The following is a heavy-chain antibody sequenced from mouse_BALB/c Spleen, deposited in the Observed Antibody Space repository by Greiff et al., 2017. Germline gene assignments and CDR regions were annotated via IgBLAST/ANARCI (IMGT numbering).Heavy chain of an antibody. CDR3: ARKGDGYDGFAY. CDR1: GYSFTGYY. V-gene: IGHV1S34*01. Sequence: PVKTGASVKISCKASGYSFTGYYMHWVKQSHGKSLEWIGYISCYNGATSYNQKFKGKATFTVDTSSSTAYMQFNSLTSEDSAVYYCARKGDGYDGFAYWGQGTLVTVSA. J-gene: IGHJ3*01. D-gene: IGHD2-2*01. CDR2: ISCYNGAT.